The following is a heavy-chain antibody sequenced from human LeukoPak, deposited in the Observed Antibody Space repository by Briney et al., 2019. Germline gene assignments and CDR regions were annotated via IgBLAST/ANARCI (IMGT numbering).Heavy chain of an antibody. D-gene: IGHD5-18*01. J-gene: IGHJ4*02. CDR3: AKTHSYGYAFDY. CDR2: ISGSGGST. V-gene: IGHV3-23*01. CDR1: GFTFSSYA. Sequence: GGSLRLSCAASGFTFSSYAMRWVRQAPGKGLEWVSAISGSGGSTYYADSVKGRFTISRDNSKNTLYLQMNSLRAEDTAVYYCAKTHSYGYAFDYWGQGTLVTVSS.